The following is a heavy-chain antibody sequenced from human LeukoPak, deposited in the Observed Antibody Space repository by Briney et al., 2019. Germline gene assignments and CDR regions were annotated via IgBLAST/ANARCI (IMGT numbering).Heavy chain of an antibody. CDR3: ARSIVVVAATPISWFDP. CDR2: IYYSGST. V-gene: IGHV4-31*03. CDR1: GGSISSSSYY. J-gene: IGHJ5*02. Sequence: NPAETLSLTCTVSGGSISSSSYYWGWLRQHPGKGLEWIGYIYYSGSTYYNSFLKSRVTISVDTSKNQFSLKLSSVTAADTAVYYCARSIVVVAATPISWFDPWGQGTLVTVPS. D-gene: IGHD2-15*01.